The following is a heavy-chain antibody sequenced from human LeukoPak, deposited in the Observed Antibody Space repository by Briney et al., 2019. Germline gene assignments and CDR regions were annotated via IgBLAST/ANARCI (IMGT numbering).Heavy chain of an antibody. CDR2: IIPIFGTA. CDR3: ARARFGEAANWFDP. D-gene: IGHD3-10*01. J-gene: IGHJ5*02. Sequence: GASVKVSCKASGGTFSSYAISWVRQAPGQGLEWMGGIIPIFGTANYAQKFQGRVTITADESTSTAYMELSSLRSEDTAVYYCARARFGEAANWFDPWGQGTLVTVSS. V-gene: IGHV1-69*13. CDR1: GGTFSSYA.